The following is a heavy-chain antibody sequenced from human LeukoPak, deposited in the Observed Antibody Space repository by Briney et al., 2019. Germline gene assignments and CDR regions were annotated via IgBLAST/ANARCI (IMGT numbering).Heavy chain of an antibody. V-gene: IGHV4-39*07. J-gene: IGHJ4*02. CDR2: IYYSGST. CDR3: ASSPIRTGLLFDY. D-gene: IGHD3/OR15-3a*01. CDR1: GGSISSSSYY. Sequence: SETLSLTCTVSGGSISSSSYYWGWIRQPPGKGLEWIGSIYYSGSTYYNPSLKSRVTISVDTSKDQFSLKLSSVTAADTAVYYCASSPIRTGLLFDYWGQGTLVTVSS.